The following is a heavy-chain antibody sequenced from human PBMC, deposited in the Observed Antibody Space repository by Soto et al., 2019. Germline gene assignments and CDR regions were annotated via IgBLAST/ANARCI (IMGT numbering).Heavy chain of an antibody. V-gene: IGHV4-4*07. Sequence: SETLSLTCIVSGGSVRGSHWSWFRQSAAKGLEWIGRIYASGTTNYNPSLKSRVTMSVDTSRNQFSLNVKSVTAADAALYYCVKNYRSDGPGWFDPWGQGIQVT. CDR3: VKNYRSDGPGWFDP. CDR1: GGSVRGSH. J-gene: IGHJ5*02. CDR2: IYASGTT. D-gene: IGHD3-16*02.